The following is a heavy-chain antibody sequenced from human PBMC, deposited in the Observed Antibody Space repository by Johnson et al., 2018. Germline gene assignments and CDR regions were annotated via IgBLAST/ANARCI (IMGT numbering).Heavy chain of an antibody. V-gene: IGHV3-23*04. D-gene: IGHD2-21*01. Sequence: VQLVESGGGFVQSGGSLRLSCVGSGFAFGTYGMSWVRQTPERGLEWVSSIRSSGTSTYYGDSVRGRFTISRDNSKNTVHLQMNSLRTEDTAIYYCVKDLLLGENYGWFDAWGQGSLVTVSS. CDR2: IRSSGTST. CDR3: VKDLLLGENYGWFDA. CDR1: GFAFGTYG. J-gene: IGHJ5*02.